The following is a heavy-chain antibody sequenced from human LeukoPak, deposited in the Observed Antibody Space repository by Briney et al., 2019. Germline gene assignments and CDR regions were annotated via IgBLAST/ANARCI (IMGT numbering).Heavy chain of an antibody. J-gene: IGHJ4*02. CDR3: ARAASNYGDYGRFDY. V-gene: IGHV1-46*01. CDR2: INPSGGST. CDR1: GYTFTSYY. D-gene: IGHD4-17*01. Sequence: ASVKVSCKASGYTFTSYYMHWVRQAPGQGLEWMGIINPSGGSTSYAQKFQGRVTMTRDTSTSTVYMELSSLRSEDTAVYYCARAASNYGDYGRFDYWGQGTLVTVSS.